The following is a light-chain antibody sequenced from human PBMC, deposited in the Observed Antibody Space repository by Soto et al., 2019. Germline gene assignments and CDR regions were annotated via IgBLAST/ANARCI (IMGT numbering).Light chain of an antibody. CDR3: HQYSMSPQT. CDR2: DAS. Sequence: EIVLTQSPGALSLSPGESATLSCRASQSVSDTHVAWYQQRPGQAPRLLIYDASRRDIGVPDRFSGSGSGTDFTPTISGLEPEDFAVYFCHQYSMSPQTFGQGTKVEIK. CDR1: QSVSDTH. V-gene: IGKV3-20*01. J-gene: IGKJ1*01.